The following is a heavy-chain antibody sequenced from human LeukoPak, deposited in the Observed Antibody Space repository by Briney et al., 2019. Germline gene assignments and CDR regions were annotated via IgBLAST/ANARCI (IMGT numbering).Heavy chain of an antibody. CDR2: ISSSGSTI. J-gene: IGHJ4*02. D-gene: IGHD3-22*01. Sequence: PGGSLRLSCAASRFTFSDYYMSWIRQAPGKGLEWVSYISSSGSTIYYADSVKGRFTISRDNAKNSLYLQMNSLRAEDTAVYYCARSPEYYYDSSGYYTWYFDYWGQGTLVTVSS. V-gene: IGHV3-11*01. CDR1: RFTFSDYY. CDR3: ARSPEYYYDSSGYYTWYFDY.